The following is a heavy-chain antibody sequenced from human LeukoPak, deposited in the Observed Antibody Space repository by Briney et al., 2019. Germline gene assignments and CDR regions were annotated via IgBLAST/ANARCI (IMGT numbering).Heavy chain of an antibody. CDR2: FDPEDGET. Sequence: ASVKVSCKVSGYTLTELSMHWVRQAPGKGLEWMGGFDPEDGETIYAQKFQGRVTMTEDTSADTAYMELSSLRSEDTAVYYCATGTWIQLWLRNWGQGTLVTVSS. J-gene: IGHJ4*02. V-gene: IGHV1-24*01. CDR3: ATGTWIQLWLRN. D-gene: IGHD5-18*01. CDR1: GYTLTELS.